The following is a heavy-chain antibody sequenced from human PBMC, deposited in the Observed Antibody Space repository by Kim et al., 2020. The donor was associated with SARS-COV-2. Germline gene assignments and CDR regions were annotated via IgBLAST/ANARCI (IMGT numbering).Heavy chain of an antibody. CDR3: ARATYSSFLVFDY. V-gene: IGHV3-21*01. Sequence: GGSLRLSCAASGFTFSSYSMNWVRQAPGKGLEWVSSISSSSSYIYYADSVKGRFTISRDNAKNSLYLQMNSLRAEDTAVYYCARATYSSFLVFDYWGQGTLVTVSS. CDR1: GFTFSSYS. D-gene: IGHD2-21*01. CDR2: ISSSSSYI. J-gene: IGHJ4*02.